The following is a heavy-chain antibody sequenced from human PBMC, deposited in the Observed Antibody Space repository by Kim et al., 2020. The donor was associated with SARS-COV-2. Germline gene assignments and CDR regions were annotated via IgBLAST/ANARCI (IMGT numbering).Heavy chain of an antibody. CDR1: GYTFTKYA. J-gene: IGHJ4*02. V-gene: IGHV1-3*01. CDR3: AGDHRSCSTTTCYGEAIDY. CDR2: INSVSANT. D-gene: IGHD2-2*01. Sequence: ASVKVSCKASGYTFTKYAKHWMRQAPGQRLEWMGWINSVSANTQYSQMFQGRVTITRDTSATTAHMELSNLSSEDAAIYYCAGDHRSCSTTTCYGEAIDYWGQGTLVTVST.